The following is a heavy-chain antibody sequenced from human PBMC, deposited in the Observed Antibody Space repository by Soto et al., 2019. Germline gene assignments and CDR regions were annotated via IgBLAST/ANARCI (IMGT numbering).Heavy chain of an antibody. J-gene: IGHJ6*02. CDR2: IYYSGST. Sequence: SETLSLTCTVSGGSVSSGSYYWSWIRQPPGKGLEWIGYIYYSGSTNYNPSLKSRVTISVDTSKNQFSLKLSSVTAADTAVYYCARDYLGRSYSSSWNKPSYYYYGMDVWDQGTTVTVSS. CDR1: GGSVSSGSYY. V-gene: IGHV4-61*01. D-gene: IGHD6-13*01. CDR3: ARDYLGRSYSSSWNKPSYYYYGMDV.